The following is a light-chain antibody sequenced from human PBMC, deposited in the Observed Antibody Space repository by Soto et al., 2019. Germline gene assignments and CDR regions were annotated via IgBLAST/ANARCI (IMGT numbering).Light chain of an antibody. CDR2: DAS. CDR3: QQYHRSSIT. Sequence: IQIAQSPSTLSASVGDRVTNPCRASQSLNNGLAWYQQKPGKAPNLLIYDASTLERGVPSRFSGTGSGTEFTLTISSLQPDDFATYYCQQYHRSSITFGQGTRLEIK. V-gene: IGKV1-5*01. CDR1: QSLNNG. J-gene: IGKJ5*01.